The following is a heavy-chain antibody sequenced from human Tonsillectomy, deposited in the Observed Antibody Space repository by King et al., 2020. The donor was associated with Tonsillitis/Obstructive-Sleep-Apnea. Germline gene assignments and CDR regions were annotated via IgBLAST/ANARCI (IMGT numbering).Heavy chain of an antibody. J-gene: IGHJ5*02. CDR3: ARDDDYSNYNYFDP. CDR1: GFTIDDHG. CDR2: ISWDGDSA. D-gene: IGHD4-11*01. Sequence: VQLVDSGGGVVRPGGSLRLSCAASGFTIDDHGRSWGRQATGKGVGWVSGISWDGDSAGYADSVNGRFTISNDNAKKSLYLQMNSLRVEDTALYYCARDDDYSNYNYFDPWGQGTLVTVSS. V-gene: IGHV3-20*04.